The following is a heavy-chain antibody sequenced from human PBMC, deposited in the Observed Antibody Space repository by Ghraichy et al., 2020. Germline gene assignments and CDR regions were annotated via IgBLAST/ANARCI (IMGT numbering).Heavy chain of an antibody. J-gene: IGHJ6*02. CDR3: ARERGAGSRGSDYYYGMDV. Sequence: ESLNISCAVYGGSFSGYYWSWIRQPPGKGLEWIGEINHSGSTNYNPSLKSRVTISVDTSKNQFSLKLSSVTAADTAVYYCARERGAGSRGSDYYYGMDVWGQGTTVTVSS. D-gene: IGHD3-10*01. CDR1: GGSFSGYY. V-gene: IGHV4-34*01. CDR2: INHSGST.